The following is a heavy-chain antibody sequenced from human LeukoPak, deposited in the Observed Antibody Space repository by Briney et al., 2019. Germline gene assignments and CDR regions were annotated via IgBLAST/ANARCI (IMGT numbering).Heavy chain of an antibody. CDR2: IYYSGST. V-gene: IGHV4-59*12. CDR1: GGSISSYY. Sequence: SETLSLTCTVSGGSISSYYWSWIRQPPGKGLEWIGYIYYSGSTNYNPSLKSRVTMSVDTSKNQFSLKLSSVTAADTAVYYCARDGTDDYSNGGDFDYWGQGTLVTVSS. J-gene: IGHJ4*02. D-gene: IGHD4-11*01. CDR3: ARDGTDDYSNGGDFDY.